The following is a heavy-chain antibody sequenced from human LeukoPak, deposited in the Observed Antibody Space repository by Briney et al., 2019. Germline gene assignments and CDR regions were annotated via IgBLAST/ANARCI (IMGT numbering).Heavy chain of an antibody. CDR1: GGSISSYY. D-gene: IGHD6-13*01. CDR3: AGASSSWQGVFDY. V-gene: IGHV4-59*01. CDR2: IYYSGNT. J-gene: IGHJ4*02. Sequence: SETLSLTCTVSGGSISSYYWSWIRQPPGKGLEWIGYIYYSGNTNYNPSLKSRVTISVDTSKNQFSLKLSSVTAADTAVYYCAGASSSWQGVFDYWGQGTLVTVSS.